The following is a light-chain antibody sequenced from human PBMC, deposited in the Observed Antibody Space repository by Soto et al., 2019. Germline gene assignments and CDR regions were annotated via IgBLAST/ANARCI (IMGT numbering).Light chain of an antibody. CDR1: QAISNY. CDR3: QKYNSAPYT. V-gene: IGKV1-27*01. CDR2: AAS. Sequence: DIQLTQSPSSLSASVGDRVTITCRASQAISNYLAWYQQKPGQVPKLLIYAASTLQSGVPSRFSGSGSGTDFTLTISSLQPEDVATYYCQKYNSAPYTFGQGPKLKIK. J-gene: IGKJ2*01.